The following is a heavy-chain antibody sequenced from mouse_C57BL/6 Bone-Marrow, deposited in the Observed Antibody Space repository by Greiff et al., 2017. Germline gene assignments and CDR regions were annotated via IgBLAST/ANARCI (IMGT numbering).Heavy chain of an antibody. CDR2: IHPSDSDT. V-gene: IGHV1-74*01. CDR3: AIGRIYYGTMDY. D-gene: IGHD2-1*01. Sequence: QVQLQQPGAELVKPGASVKVSCKASGYTFTSYWMHWVRQRPGQGLEWIGRIHPSDSDTNYNQKFKGKATLTVDKSSSTAYMQLSSLTAEDSAVYDCAIGRIYYGTMDYWGQGTSVTVSS. J-gene: IGHJ4*01. CDR1: GYTFTSYW.